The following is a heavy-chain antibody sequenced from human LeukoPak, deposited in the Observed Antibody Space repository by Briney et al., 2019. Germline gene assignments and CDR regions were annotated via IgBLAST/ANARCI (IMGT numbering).Heavy chain of an antibody. D-gene: IGHD2-15*01. J-gene: IGHJ4*02. CDR3: ARLSYSNPWD. CDR1: GFTFSSYG. CDR2: IWYGGSNK. Sequence: GGSLRLSCAASGFTFSSYGMHWVRQAPGKGLEWVAVIWYGGSNKYYADSVKGRFTISRDNSKNTLYLQMNSLRTEDTAVYYCARLSYSNPWDWGQGTLVTVSS. V-gene: IGHV3-33*08.